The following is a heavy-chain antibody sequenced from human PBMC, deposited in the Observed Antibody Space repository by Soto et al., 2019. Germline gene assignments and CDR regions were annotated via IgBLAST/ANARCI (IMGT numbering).Heavy chain of an antibody. Sequence: ASVKVSCKTSGYTFTDHGLSWGRQAPGQGLEWLGWVSPYNGNTKYAQKFQGRVTMTTDTSTRTPYMELRSLRPDDTAVYYCARVIAARPDYGRDVWRQGTTVIFSS. CDR1: GYTFTDHG. D-gene: IGHD6-6*01. CDR3: ARVIAARPDYGRDV. CDR2: VSPYNGNT. V-gene: IGHV1-18*01. J-gene: IGHJ6*02.